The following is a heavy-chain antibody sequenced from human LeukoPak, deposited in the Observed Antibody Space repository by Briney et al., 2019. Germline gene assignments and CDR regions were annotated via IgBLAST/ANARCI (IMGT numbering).Heavy chain of an antibody. CDR3: ASGGGYHDAFDI. CDR2: INPSGGST. V-gene: IGHV1-46*01. CDR1: GYSFTSYF. D-gene: IGHD5-18*01. Sequence: ASVKVSCKASGYSFTSYFMHWVRQAPGQGLEWMGIINPSGGSTSYAQKFQGRVTMTRDTSTSTVYMKLSSLRSEDTAVYYCASGGGYHDAFDIWGQGTMVTVSS. J-gene: IGHJ3*02.